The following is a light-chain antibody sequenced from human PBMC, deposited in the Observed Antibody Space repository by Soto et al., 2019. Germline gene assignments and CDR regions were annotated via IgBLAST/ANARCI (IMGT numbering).Light chain of an antibody. J-gene: IGKJ4*01. V-gene: IGKV3-15*01. CDR2: GAS. Sequence: EIVMTQSPATLSVSPGERATLSCRASQSVSSNLAWYQQKPGQAPGLLIYGASTRATGIPARFSGSGSGTEFTLSIRSLQSEDFAVYYCQQYNNWPLTFGGGTKVEIK. CDR1: QSVSSN. CDR3: QQYNNWPLT.